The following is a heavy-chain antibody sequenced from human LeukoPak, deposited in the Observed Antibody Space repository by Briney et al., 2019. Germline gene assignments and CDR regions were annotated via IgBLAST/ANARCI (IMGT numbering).Heavy chain of an antibody. J-gene: IGHJ4*01. CDR1: GFTFSTYG. Sequence: GGSLRLSCTASGFTFSTYGMHWVRQAPGKGLEWVAVMWYDGGKKDYADSVKGRFIISRDNSKNTVYLQMNSLRADDTAVYYCARDPTTVTTGVLGYWGQGTLVTVSS. D-gene: IGHD4-17*01. V-gene: IGHV3-33*08. CDR3: ARDPTTVTTGVLGY. CDR2: MWYDGGKK.